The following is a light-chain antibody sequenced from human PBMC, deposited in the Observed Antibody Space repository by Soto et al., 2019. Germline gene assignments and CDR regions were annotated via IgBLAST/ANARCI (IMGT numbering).Light chain of an antibody. Sequence: QSALTQPPSAPGSPGQSVTISCTGTSSDIGASNFVSWYQQHPGKAPKLVIYEVTKRPSGVPDRFSGSKFGNTASLTVSGLQTEDEADYYCSSFTGFSTVFGSGTKLTVL. CDR1: SSDIGASNF. V-gene: IGLV2-8*01. CDR3: SSFTGFSTV. CDR2: EVT. J-gene: IGLJ1*01.